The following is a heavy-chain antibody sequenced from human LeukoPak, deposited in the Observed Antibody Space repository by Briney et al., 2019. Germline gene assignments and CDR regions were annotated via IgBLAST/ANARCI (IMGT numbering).Heavy chain of an antibody. CDR1: GGTFHRHA. V-gene: IGHV1-18*01. Sequence: ASVNVSCKASGGTFHRHAISWVRQAPGQGLEGMGWISAYNGNTNYAQKLQGRVTMTTDTSTSTAYMDLRSLRSDDTAVYYCARSRPHIAAAGGVDYWGQGTLVTVSS. CDR3: ARSRPHIAAAGGVDY. CDR2: ISAYNGNT. D-gene: IGHD6-13*01. J-gene: IGHJ4*02.